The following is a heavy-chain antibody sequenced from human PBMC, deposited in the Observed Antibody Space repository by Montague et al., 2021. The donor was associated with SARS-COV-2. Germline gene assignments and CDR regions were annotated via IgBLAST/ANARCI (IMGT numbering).Heavy chain of an antibody. CDR1: GDSISSSSYY. Sequence: ETLSLTCSVSGDSISSSSYYWGWIRQPPGKGLEWIGSIYYSGTTYYNPSLKSRVTISVDTSKNQFSLKLSSVTAADTAVYYCARHVRSLMVRGPDFDYWGQGTLVTVSS. CDR3: ARHVRSLMVRGPDFDY. CDR2: IYYSGTT. J-gene: IGHJ4*02. V-gene: IGHV4-39*01. D-gene: IGHD3-10*01.